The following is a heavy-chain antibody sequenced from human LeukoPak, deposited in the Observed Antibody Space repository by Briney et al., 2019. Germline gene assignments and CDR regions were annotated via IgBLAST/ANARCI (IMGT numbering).Heavy chain of an antibody. Sequence: SETLSLTCGVSGGSITSTNYWTWVRQPPGKGLEWIGEVNLQGSTNYNPPLMGRVAISVDMSENHISLQLTSVTASDTAVYYCAREGGPYRPLDYSGQGTLVTVSS. CDR1: GGSITSTNY. CDR2: VNLQGST. CDR3: AREGGPYRPLDY. V-gene: IGHV4-4*02. J-gene: IGHJ4*02.